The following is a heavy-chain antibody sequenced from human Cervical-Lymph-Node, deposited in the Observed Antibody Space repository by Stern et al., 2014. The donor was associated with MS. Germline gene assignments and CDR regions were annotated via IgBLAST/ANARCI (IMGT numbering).Heavy chain of an antibody. V-gene: IGHV1-69*01. CDR3: ARDKEAHYFDS. CDR2: IIPMFGAA. CDR1: GGTFRNLA. J-gene: IGHJ4*02. Sequence: QVQLVQSGAEERKPGSPVKLSCKASGGTFRNLAISWVRQAPGKGLEWMGGIIPMFGAAVYAQKFEGTVTITADQSTNTVYMELSSLRSEDAALYYCARDKEAHYFDSWGQGTLVTVSS.